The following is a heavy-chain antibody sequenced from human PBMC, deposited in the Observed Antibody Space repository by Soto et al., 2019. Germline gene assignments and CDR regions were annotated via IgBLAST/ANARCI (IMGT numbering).Heavy chain of an antibody. CDR2: ISSSSSYI. D-gene: IGHD3-16*02. V-gene: IGHV3-21*01. Sequence: PGGSLRLSCAASGFTFSSYSMNWVRQAPGKGLEWVSSISSSSSYIYYADSVKGRFTISRDNAKNSLYLQMNSLRAEDTAVYYCARGPTPPRFGGVIVESWFDPWGQGTLVTVSS. J-gene: IGHJ5*02. CDR3: ARGPTPPRFGGVIVESWFDP. CDR1: GFTFSSYS.